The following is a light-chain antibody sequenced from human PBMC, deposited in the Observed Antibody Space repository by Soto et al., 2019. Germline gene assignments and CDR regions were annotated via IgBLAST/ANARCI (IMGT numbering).Light chain of an antibody. CDR3: QQYGSSPPYT. J-gene: IGKJ2*01. CDR2: GSS. Sequence: EVVLTQSPGTLSLSPGERATLSCRASQSVSNNYFAWYQQKPGQAPRLLIFGSSDSAPGIPDRFSGSGSGTDFNLTITGLEPEDFAVDYCQQYGSSPPYTFGQGTKLEIK. CDR1: QSVSNNY. V-gene: IGKV3-20*01.